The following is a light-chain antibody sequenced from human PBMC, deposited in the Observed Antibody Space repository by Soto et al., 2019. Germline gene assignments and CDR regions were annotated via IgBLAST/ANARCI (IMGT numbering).Light chain of an antibody. CDR1: QSISSY. J-gene: IGKJ1*01. CDR2: AAS. CDR3: HSYNSIPRT. V-gene: IGKV1-39*02. Sequence: DIQMTQSPSSLSASVGDRVTITCRASQSISSYLNWYQQKPGKAPKLLIYAASSLQSGVPSRFSGSGSGTDFTLTISSLQPEDVATYYCHSYNSIPRTFGQGTTVEIK.